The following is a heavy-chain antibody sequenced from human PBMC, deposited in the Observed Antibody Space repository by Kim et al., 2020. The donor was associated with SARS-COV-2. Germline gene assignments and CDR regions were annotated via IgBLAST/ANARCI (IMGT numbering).Heavy chain of an antibody. CDR3: AKDARELVWDFSYYDYFDADV. Sequence: ASVKVSCEASNYTFTNYYIHWVRQAPGQGLEWMGWINPNSGGTNSAQTFRGRVTMTRDTSISTAYMDLSRLRSDDTAVYYCAKDARELVWDFSYYDYFDADVWGQGTTVSVSS. CDR2: INPNSGGT. CDR1: NYTFTNYY. J-gene: IGHJ6*02. V-gene: IGHV1-2*02. D-gene: IGHD6-6*01.